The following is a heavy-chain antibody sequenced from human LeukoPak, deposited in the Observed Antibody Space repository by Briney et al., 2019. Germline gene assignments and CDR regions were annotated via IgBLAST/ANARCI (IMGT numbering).Heavy chain of an antibody. J-gene: IGHJ4*02. CDR3: ARSTGLEWLLSSDY. CDR1: GFIFSDFS. V-gene: IGHV3-7*03. Sequence: PGGSLRLSCGASGFIFSDFSMSWVRQTPGKGLEWVAKMTEYGTEIFYVDSVKGRFTISRDNAKNSLYLQMNSLRAEDTAWYYCARSTGLEWLLSSDYWGQGTLVTVSS. D-gene: IGHD3-3*01. CDR2: MTEYGTEI.